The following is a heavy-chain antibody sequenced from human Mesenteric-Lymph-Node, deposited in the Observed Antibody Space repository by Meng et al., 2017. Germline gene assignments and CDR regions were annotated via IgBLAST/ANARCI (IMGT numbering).Heavy chain of an antibody. CDR3: ARVAFCGGDCYFLEP. Sequence: QVQFEQCGAGLLKPSETLSLTCAVSGGSFSDYFWTWIRQPPGKGLEWIGGIKHSGSTNYNPSLNSRVTISVDKTKNKFSLKLHSVPAPDTAVYYCARVAFCGGDCYFLEPWGQGTLVTVSS. V-gene: IGHV4-34*01. J-gene: IGHJ5*02. CDR2: IKHSGST. CDR1: GGSFSDYF. D-gene: IGHD2-21*02.